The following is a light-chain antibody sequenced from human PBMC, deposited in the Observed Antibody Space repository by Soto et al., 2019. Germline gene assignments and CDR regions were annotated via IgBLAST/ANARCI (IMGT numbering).Light chain of an antibody. CDR3: QQSYSSHLT. J-gene: IGKJ4*01. CDR2: AAS. V-gene: IGKV1-39*01. CDR1: QSISSY. Sequence: DIQMTHSPPSLSASVGDRVTITCRASQSISSYLNWYQQKPGKAPKLLIYAASNLQSGVPSRFSGSGSGTDFTLTISSLQPEDFATYYCQQSYSSHLTFGGWSKVEIX.